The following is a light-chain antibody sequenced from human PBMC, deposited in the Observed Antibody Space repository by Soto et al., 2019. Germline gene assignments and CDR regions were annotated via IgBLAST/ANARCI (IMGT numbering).Light chain of an antibody. CDR1: QGNKND. V-gene: IGKV1-17*01. Sequence: QSPFPPSGIGRDRVNHPFPASQGNKNDLGRYQQKPGKAPKRLIYSASSLQSGVPSRFSGSGSGTEFTLTISSLQPEDFATYYCLQHNSYPLTFGGGTKVEIK. J-gene: IGKJ4*01. CDR2: SAS. CDR3: LQHNSYPLT.